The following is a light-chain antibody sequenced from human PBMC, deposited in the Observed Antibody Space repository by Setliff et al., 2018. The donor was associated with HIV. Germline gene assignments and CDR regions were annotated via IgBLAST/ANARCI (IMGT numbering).Light chain of an antibody. CDR3: SSYTSTKTYV. J-gene: IGLJ1*01. CDR1: SSDVGGYNY. V-gene: IGLV2-14*01. CDR2: DVS. Sequence: QSALTQPASVSGSPGQSITISCTGTSSDVGGYNYVSWYQQHPGKAPKVMIYDVSERPSGVSNRFSGSKSGNTASLTISGLQAEDEADYYCSSYTSTKTYVFGTGTK.